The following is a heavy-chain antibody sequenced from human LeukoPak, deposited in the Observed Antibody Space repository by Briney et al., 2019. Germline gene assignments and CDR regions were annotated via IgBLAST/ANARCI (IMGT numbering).Heavy chain of an antibody. CDR2: INPNSGDT. CDR1: GYTFTGYY. D-gene: IGHD3-3*01. Sequence: ASVKVSCKASGYTFTGYYMHWVRQAPGQGLEWMGWINPNSGDTNYAQKFQGRVTMTRDTSISTAYMELSRLRSDDTAVYYCARAQKLRFLEWLPLDYWGQGTLVTVSS. V-gene: IGHV1-2*02. J-gene: IGHJ4*02. CDR3: ARAQKLRFLEWLPLDY.